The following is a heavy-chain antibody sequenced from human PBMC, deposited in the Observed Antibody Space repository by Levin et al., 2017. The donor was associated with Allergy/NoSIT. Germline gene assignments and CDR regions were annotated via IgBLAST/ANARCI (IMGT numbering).Heavy chain of an antibody. CDR1: GFTFRSYT. D-gene: IGHD1-26*01. Sequence: LSLTCAASGFTFRSYTMTWVRPAPGRGLEWVSTLRYSGDTTHYADSVKGRFTISRDGSKDTLFLQMNSLRAEDTAVYYCAKGLSSGSPYRAFDMWGQGTMVTVSS. CDR3: AKGLSSGSPYRAFDM. J-gene: IGHJ3*02. V-gene: IGHV3-23*01. CDR2: LRYSGDTT.